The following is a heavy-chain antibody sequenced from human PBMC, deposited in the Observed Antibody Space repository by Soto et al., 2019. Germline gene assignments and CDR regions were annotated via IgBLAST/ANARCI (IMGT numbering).Heavy chain of an antibody. CDR2: IIPIFGTA. CDR1: GGTFSSYA. CDR3: ARGGIPQTSYGMDV. V-gene: IGHV1-69*12. D-gene: IGHD3-16*01. Sequence: QVQLVQSGAEVKKPGSSVKVSCKASGGTFSSYAISWVRQAPGQGLEWMGGIIPIFGTANYAQKFQGRVTITADESTSTADMELSSRRSEDRAVYYCARGGIPQTSYGMDVWGQGTTVTVSS. J-gene: IGHJ6*02.